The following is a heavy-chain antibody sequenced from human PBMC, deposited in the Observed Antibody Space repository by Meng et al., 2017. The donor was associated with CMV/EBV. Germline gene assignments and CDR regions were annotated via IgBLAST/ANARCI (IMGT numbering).Heavy chain of an antibody. Sequence: GESLKISCAASGFTFSSYAMSWVRQAPGKGLEWVSAISGSGGSTYYADSVKGRFTISRDNSKNTLYLQMNSLRAEDTAVYYCAKGGALAWGGYYYYGMDVWGQGTTVTVSS. CDR3: AKGGALAWGGYYYYGMDV. D-gene: IGHD3-16*01. J-gene: IGHJ6*02. CDR2: ISGSGGST. V-gene: IGHV3-23*01. CDR1: GFTFSSYA.